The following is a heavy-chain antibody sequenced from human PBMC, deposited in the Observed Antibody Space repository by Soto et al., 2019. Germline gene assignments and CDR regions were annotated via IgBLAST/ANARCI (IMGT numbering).Heavy chain of an antibody. J-gene: IGHJ6*02. CDR3: ARAGYCTRGNCYNYYSYGMDV. Sequence: GGSLRLSCSASGFLFSDFGMHWVRQAPGKGLEWVAVISYDGSSQYYAESVKGRFTISRDDSDHTLHLQMTSLRPDDTAVYHCARAGYCTRGNCYNYYSYGMDVWGQGTTVTVSS. CDR1: GFLFSDFG. V-gene: IGHV3-30*03. D-gene: IGHD2-2*02. CDR2: ISYDGSSQ.